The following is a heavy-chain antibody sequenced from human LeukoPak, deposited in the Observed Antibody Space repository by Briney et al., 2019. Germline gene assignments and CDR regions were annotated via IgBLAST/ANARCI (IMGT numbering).Heavy chain of an antibody. CDR2: IKKVGSEK. J-gene: IGHJ6*02. Sequence: QPGGSLRLSCAASGFTFSSYWMTWVRQAPGKGLEWVANIKKVGSEKYYVDSVKGRFTISRDNANNSLYLQMNSLRAEDTAVYYCARNRRYFDGMDVWGQGTTVTVSS. D-gene: IGHD3-9*01. CDR3: ARNRRYFDGMDV. V-gene: IGHV3-7*01. CDR1: GFTFSSYW.